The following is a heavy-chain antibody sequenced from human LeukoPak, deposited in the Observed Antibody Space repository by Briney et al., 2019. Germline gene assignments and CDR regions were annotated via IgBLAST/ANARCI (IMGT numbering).Heavy chain of an antibody. CDR1: GFTFSSYA. D-gene: IGHD5-24*01. Sequence: GRSLRLSCAASGFTFSSYAMHWVRQAPGKGLEWVAVISYDGRNKYYADSVKGRFTISRDNSKNTLYLQMNSLRAEDTAVYYCARWMEEEMATNDAFDIWGQGTMVTVSS. J-gene: IGHJ3*02. CDR3: ARWMEEEMATNDAFDI. CDR2: ISYDGRNK. V-gene: IGHV3-30*04.